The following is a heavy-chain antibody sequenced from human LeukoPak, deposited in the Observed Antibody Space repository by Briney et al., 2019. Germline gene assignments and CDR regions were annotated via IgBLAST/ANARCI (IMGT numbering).Heavy chain of an antibody. CDR2: IRADSEII. Sequence: HAGGSLRLSCAASGFAFSTYSMNWVRQAPGKGLEWLAYIRADSEIIYYADSVKGRLTISRDNSKNTLYLQMNSLRAEDTAVYFCARDSIDGATFADYWGQGTLVTVSS. V-gene: IGHV3-48*01. CDR3: ARDSIDGATFADY. D-gene: IGHD1-26*01. CDR1: GFAFSTYS. J-gene: IGHJ4*02.